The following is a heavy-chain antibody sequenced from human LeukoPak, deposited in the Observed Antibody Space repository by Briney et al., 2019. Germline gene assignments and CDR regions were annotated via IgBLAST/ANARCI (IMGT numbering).Heavy chain of an antibody. D-gene: IGHD3-10*01. CDR1: GFTFSSYS. CDR2: ISSSSSSYI. Sequence: GGSLILSCAASGFTFSSYSMNWVRQAPGKGLEWVSSISSSSSSYIYYADSVKGRFTISRDNAKNSLYLQMNSLRAEDTAVYYCARAARTTTGGSGLPERYYFDYWGQGTLVTVSS. V-gene: IGHV3-21*01. J-gene: IGHJ4*02. CDR3: ARAARTTTGGSGLPERYYFDY.